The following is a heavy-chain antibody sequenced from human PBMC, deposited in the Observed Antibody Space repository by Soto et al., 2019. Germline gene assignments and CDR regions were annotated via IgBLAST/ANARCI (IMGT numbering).Heavy chain of an antibody. J-gene: IGHJ4*02. CDR3: ASGGRAYCSGGSCYDLFDY. V-gene: IGHV4-59*01. D-gene: IGHD2-15*01. CDR2: IYYSGST. CDR1: GGSISSYY. Sequence: QVQLQESGPGLVKPSETLSLTCTVSGGSISSYYWSWIRQPPGKGLEWIGYIYYSGSTNYNPSLKCRVPLSVDAPTNPFSLKRSSVTAADTAVYYCASGGRAYCSGGSCYDLFDYWGQGTLVTVSS.